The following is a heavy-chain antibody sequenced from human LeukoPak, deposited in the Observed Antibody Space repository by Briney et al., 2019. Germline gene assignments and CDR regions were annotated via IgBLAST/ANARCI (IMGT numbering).Heavy chain of an antibody. V-gene: IGHV3-73*01. D-gene: IGHD3-9*01. CDR2: IAAKAPTYAT. J-gene: IGHJ4*02. CDR3: AKTGGGSYLTGYHVDH. CDR1: GFRISDSS. Sequence: GGSLRLSCAASGFRISDSSIPWVRQASGKGLEWVGRIAAKAPTYATTYAASMTGRFTISRDNSKNTLCLQMNSLRAEDTAVYYCAKTGGGSYLTGYHVDHWGQGTLVTVSS.